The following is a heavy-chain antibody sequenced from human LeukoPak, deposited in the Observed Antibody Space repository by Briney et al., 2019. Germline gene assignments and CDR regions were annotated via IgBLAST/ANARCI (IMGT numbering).Heavy chain of an antibody. CDR1: GFTFSSYW. Sequence: GGSLRLSCAASGFTFSSYWMHWVRQAPGKGLVWVSRINSDGSSTIHADSVKGRFTISRDNAKNTLYLQMNSLRAEDTAVYYCAKRVTSGSKYFDYWGQGILVTVSS. CDR3: AKRVTSGSKYFDY. CDR2: INSDGSST. V-gene: IGHV3-74*01. J-gene: IGHJ4*02. D-gene: IGHD6-19*01.